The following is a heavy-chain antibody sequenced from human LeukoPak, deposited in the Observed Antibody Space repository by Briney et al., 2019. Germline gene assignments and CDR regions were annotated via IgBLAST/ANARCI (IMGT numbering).Heavy chain of an antibody. CDR1: GYTFTGYY. Sequence: ASVKLSCRASGYTFTGYYMHWVRQAPGQGLEWMGWINPNSGGTNYAQKFQGRVTMTRDTSISTAYMELSRLRSDDTAVYYCARDSGSYIFDYWGQGTLVTVSS. CDR3: ARDSGSYIFDY. D-gene: IGHD1-26*01. J-gene: IGHJ4*02. V-gene: IGHV1-2*02. CDR2: INPNSGGT.